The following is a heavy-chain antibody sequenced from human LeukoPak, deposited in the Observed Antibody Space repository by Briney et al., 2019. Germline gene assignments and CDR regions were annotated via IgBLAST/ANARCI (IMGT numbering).Heavy chain of an antibody. CDR3: AKDFIVGATRPNYFDY. J-gene: IGHJ4*02. V-gene: IGHV3-53*01. Sequence: PGGSLRLSCAASGFTVSTNYMSWVRQAPGKGLEWVSVIYSGGSTYYADSVKGRSTISRDNSKNTLYLQMNSLRAEDTAVYHCAKDFIVGATRPNYFDYWGQGTLVTVSS. CDR1: GFTVSTNY. D-gene: IGHD1-26*01. CDR2: IYSGGST.